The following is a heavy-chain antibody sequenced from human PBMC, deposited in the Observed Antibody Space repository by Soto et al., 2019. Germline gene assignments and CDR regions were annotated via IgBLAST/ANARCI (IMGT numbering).Heavy chain of an antibody. CDR1: GFTFSDYY. J-gene: IGHJ4*02. D-gene: IGHD6-6*01. CDR3: ARDERGSSIAARVSVNYFDY. CDR2: ISSSGSTI. V-gene: IGHV3-11*01. Sequence: PGGSLRLSCAAFGFTFSDYYMSWIRQAPGKGLEWVSYISSSGSTIYYADSVKGRFTISRDNAKNSLYLQMNSLRAEDTAVYYCARDERGSSIAARVSVNYFDYWGQGTLVTVSS.